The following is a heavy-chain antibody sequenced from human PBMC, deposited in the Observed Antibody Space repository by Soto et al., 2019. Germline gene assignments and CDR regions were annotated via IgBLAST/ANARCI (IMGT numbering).Heavy chain of an antibody. CDR3: TREGGGGSGGDFEI. D-gene: IGHD2-21*01. Sequence: AGGSLRLSCAASGFTFSDAWMSWVRQTPGKGLQWVGRIKSKIAGGTTDYAAPVKGRFTISRDDSENTLYLEINSLKTEDTAVYYCTREGGGGSGGDFEIQGQGTMVTVSS. J-gene: IGHJ3*02. CDR2: IKSKIAGGTT. CDR1: GFTFSDAW. V-gene: IGHV3-15*01.